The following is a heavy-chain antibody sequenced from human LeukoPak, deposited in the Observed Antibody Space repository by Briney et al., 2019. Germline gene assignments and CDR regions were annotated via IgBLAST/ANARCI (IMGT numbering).Heavy chain of an antibody. CDR1: GFTFSSYA. Sequence: PGGSLRLSCAASGFTFSSYAMHWVRQAPGKGLEWVAVISYDGSNKYYADSVKGRFTISRDNSKNTLFLQMNSLRAEDTAVYYCVKEVVATIPPLWGQGTLVTVSS. CDR3: VKEVVATIPPL. CDR2: ISYDGSNK. D-gene: IGHD5-12*01. J-gene: IGHJ4*02. V-gene: IGHV3-30-3*01.